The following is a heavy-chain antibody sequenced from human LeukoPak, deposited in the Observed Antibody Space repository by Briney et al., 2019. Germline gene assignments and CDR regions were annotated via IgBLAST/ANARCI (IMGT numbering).Heavy chain of an antibody. CDR1: GYTFTSYG. D-gene: IGHD2-2*01. Sequence: ASVKVSCKASGYTFTSYGISWVRQAPGQGLEWMGWISAYNGDTNYAQKLQGRVTMTTDTSTSTAYMELRSLRSDDTAVYYCARPSLPLKYCSSTSCYGNWFDPWGQGTLVTVSS. CDR3: ARPSLPLKYCSSTSCYGNWFDP. J-gene: IGHJ5*02. CDR2: ISAYNGDT. V-gene: IGHV1-18*01.